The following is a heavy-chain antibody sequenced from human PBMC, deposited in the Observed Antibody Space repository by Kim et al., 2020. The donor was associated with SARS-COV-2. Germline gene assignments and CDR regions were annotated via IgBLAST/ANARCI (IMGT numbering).Heavy chain of an antibody. Sequence: SVKVSCKASGGTFSSYAISWVRQAPGQGLEWMGGIIPIFGTANYAQKFQGRVTITADKSTSTAYMELSSLRSEDTAVYYCARVYSSSWPNYYYYGMDVWGPRDHGHRLL. V-gene: IGHV1-69*06. D-gene: IGHD6-13*01. CDR3: ARVYSSSWPNYYYYGMDV. CDR2: IIPIFGTA. J-gene: IGHJ6*01. CDR1: GGTFSSYA.